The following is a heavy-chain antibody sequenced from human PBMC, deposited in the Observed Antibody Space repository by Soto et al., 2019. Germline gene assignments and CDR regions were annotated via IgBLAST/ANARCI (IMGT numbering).Heavy chain of an antibody. CDR2: VFYTGST. D-gene: IGHD1-26*01. J-gene: IGHJ5*02. CDR1: GGSISSYY. V-gene: IGHV4-59*01. Sequence: SETLSLTCTVSGGSISSYYWSWIRQSPGKGLEWIGYVFYTGSTKYNPALKRRVTISVDTSKNQFSLKLSSVSAADTGLYYCARSYSGTFYGYDTWGQGILVTVSS. CDR3: ARSYSGTFYGYDT.